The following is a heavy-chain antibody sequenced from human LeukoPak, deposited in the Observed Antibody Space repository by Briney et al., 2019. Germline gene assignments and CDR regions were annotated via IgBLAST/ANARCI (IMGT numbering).Heavy chain of an antibody. V-gene: IGHV3-74*01. CDR3: ARDFYTNYYHSSGDDFDY. J-gene: IGHJ4*02. D-gene: IGHD3-22*01. CDR1: GFTFSDKW. CDR2: ISPDGTTI. Sequence: GGPLRLSCAASGFTFSDKWMHWVRQAPGKGLVWVSRISPDGTTISYAASVKGRFTISRDNAKNTVYLQMNSLRVEDMAVYYCARDFYTNYYHSSGDDFDYWGQGTLVTVSS.